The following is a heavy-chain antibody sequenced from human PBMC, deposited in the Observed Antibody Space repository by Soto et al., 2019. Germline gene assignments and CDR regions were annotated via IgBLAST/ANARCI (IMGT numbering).Heavy chain of an antibody. V-gene: IGHV5-51*01. CDR3: ARVGCSGGNCYPSEAPHD. Sequence: EESLKISCKGSGYTFSTYWIGWVRQVPGKGLEWMGIIYPGDSDARYSPSFQGQVTITADKSLTTAYMQWTSLRASDSGIYYCARVGCSGGNCYPSEAPHDRGPGTQVSVS. D-gene: IGHD2-15*01. CDR2: IYPGDSDA. J-gene: IGHJ4*02. CDR1: GYTFSTYW.